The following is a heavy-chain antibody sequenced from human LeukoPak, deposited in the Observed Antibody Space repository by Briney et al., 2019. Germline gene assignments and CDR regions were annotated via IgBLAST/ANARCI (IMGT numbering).Heavy chain of an antibody. CDR1: GFTFDDYA. V-gene: IGHV3-48*03. D-gene: IGHD3-10*02. CDR3: AELGITMIGGV. J-gene: IGHJ6*04. Sequence: GGSLRLSCAASGFTFDDYAMHWVRQAPGKGLEWVSYISSSGSTIYYADSVKGRFTISRDNAKNSLYLQMDSLRAEDTAVYYCAELGITMIGGVWGKGTTVTISS. CDR2: ISSSGSTI.